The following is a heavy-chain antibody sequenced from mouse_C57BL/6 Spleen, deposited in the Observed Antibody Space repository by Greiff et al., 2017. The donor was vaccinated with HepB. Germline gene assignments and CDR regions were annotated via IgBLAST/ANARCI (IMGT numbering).Heavy chain of an antibody. Sequence: QVQLQQSGAELVRPGTSVKVSCKASGYAFTNYLIEWVKQRPGQGLEWIGVINPGSGGTNYKEKFKGKATLTADKSSSTAYMQLSSLTSEDSAVYFCARSPYYGSSYGRMDYWGQGTSVTVSS. J-gene: IGHJ4*01. D-gene: IGHD1-1*01. V-gene: IGHV1-54*01. CDR2: INPGSGGT. CDR1: GYAFTNYL. CDR3: ARSPYYGSSYGRMDY.